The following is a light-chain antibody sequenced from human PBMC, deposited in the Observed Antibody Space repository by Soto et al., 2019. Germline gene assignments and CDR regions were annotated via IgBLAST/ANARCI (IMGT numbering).Light chain of an antibody. CDR2: GNS. V-gene: IGLV1-40*01. CDR1: SSNIGAGYD. Sequence: QSVLTQPPSVSGAPGQRVTISCTGSSSNIGAGYDVHWYQQLPGTAPQLLSYGNSNRPSGVPDRCSGSKSGTSASLAITGLQAEDEADDYCQSYDSSRSVVFGGGTKLTVL. J-gene: IGLJ2*01. CDR3: QSYDSSRSVV.